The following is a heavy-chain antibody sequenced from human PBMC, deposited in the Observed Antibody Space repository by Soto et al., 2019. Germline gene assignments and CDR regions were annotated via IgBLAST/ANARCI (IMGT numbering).Heavy chain of an antibody. J-gene: IGHJ4*02. CDR3: ASLSGSSPTADY. CDR1: GGSISSYY. CDR2: IYYSGST. V-gene: IGHV4-59*01. D-gene: IGHD1-26*01. Sequence: LSLTCTVSGGSISSYYWSWIRQPPGKGLEWIGYIYYSGSTNYNPSLKSRVTISVDTSKNQFSLKLSSVTAADTAVYYCASLSGSSPTADYWGQGTLVTVSS.